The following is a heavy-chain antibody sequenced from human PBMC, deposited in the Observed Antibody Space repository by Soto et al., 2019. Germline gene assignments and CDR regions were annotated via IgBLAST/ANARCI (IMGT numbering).Heavy chain of an antibody. J-gene: IGHJ5*02. CDR1: GCSISSSSYY. CDR3: ARLPGYDILTGYQSPVFDP. CDR2: IYYSGST. Sequence: PSETLSLTCTVSGCSISSSSYYWGWIRQPPGKGLEWIGSIYYSGSTYYNPSLKSRVTISVDTSKNQFSLKLSSVTAADTAMYYCARLPGYDILTGYQSPVFDPWGQGTLVTVSS. V-gene: IGHV4-39*01. D-gene: IGHD3-9*01.